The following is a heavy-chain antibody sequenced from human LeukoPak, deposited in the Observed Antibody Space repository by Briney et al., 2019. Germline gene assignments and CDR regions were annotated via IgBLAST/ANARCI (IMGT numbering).Heavy chain of an antibody. Sequence: PGGSLRLSCAASGFTFNNYAMNWARQAPGKGLEWVSSISGSGGNTYYADSVKGRFTISRDNSKNTLYLQMNSLRAEDTAVYYCAKSGYSSGWYYFDYWGQGTLVTVSS. D-gene: IGHD6-19*01. CDR1: GFTFNNYA. V-gene: IGHV3-23*01. CDR2: ISGSGGNT. CDR3: AKSGYSSGWYYFDY. J-gene: IGHJ4*02.